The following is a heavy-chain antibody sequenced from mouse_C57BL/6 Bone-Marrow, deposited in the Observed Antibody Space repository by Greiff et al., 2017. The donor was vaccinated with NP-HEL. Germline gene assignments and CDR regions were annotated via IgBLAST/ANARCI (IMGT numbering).Heavy chain of an antibody. V-gene: IGHV1-19*01. J-gene: IGHJ1*03. Sequence: VQLQQSGPVLVKPGASVKMSCKASGYTFTDYYMNWVKQSHGKSLEWIGVINPYNGGTSYNQKFKGKATLTVDKSSSTAYMELNSLTSEDSAVYYGARLAPLRYWYFDVWGTGTTVTVSS. CDR2: INPYNGGT. CDR1: GYTFTDYY. CDR3: ARLAPLRYWYFDV. D-gene: IGHD1-1*01.